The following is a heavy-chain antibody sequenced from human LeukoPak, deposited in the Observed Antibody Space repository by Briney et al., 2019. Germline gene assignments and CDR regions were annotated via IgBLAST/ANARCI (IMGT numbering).Heavy chain of an antibody. V-gene: IGHV3-9*01. D-gene: IGHD6-13*01. CDR1: GFTFDDYA. CDR3: AKDIAAAGTGSFDY. J-gene: IGHJ4*02. Sequence: PGRSLRLSCAASGFTFDDYAMHWVRQAPGKGLEWVSGISWNSGSIGYADSVKGRFTISRDNAKNSLYLQMNSLRAEDTALYYCAKDIAAAGTGSFDYWGQGTLATVSS. CDR2: ISWNSGSI.